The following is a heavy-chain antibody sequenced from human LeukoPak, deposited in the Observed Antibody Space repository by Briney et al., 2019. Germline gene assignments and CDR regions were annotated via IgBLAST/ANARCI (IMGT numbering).Heavy chain of an antibody. J-gene: IGHJ4*02. V-gene: IGHV3-21*01. D-gene: IGHD6-13*01. CDR1: GFTFSSYS. CDR3: ARDRIAADGVYYFDY. Sequence: GGSLRLSCAASGFTFSSYSMNWVRQAPGKGLEWVSSISSSSSYTYYADSVKGRFTISRDNAKNSLYLQMNSLRAEDTAVYYCARDRIAADGVYYFDYWGQGTLVTVSS. CDR2: ISSSSSYT.